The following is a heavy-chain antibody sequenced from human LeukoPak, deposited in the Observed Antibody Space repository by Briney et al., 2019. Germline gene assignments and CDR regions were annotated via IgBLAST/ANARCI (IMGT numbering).Heavy chain of an antibody. CDR2: ISGSGGST. Sequence: PGGSLRLSCAASGFTFSSYAMSWVRQAPGKGLEWVSAISGSGGSTYYADSVKGRFTISRDNSKNTLYLQMNSLRAEDTAVYYCAKDLAIGYGPRYFDYWGQGTLVTVSS. CDR3: AKDLAIGYGPRYFDY. J-gene: IGHJ4*02. D-gene: IGHD4-17*01. CDR1: GFTFSSYA. V-gene: IGHV3-23*01.